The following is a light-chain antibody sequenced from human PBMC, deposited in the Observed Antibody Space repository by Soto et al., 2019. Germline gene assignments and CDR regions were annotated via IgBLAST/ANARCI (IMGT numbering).Light chain of an antibody. J-gene: IGKJ1*01. V-gene: IGKV1-27*01. CDR1: QGISNY. CDR3: QKYNSVPRA. CDR2: AAS. Sequence: DIQMTHSPSSVSASVGDRVSITCRASQGISNYLAWYQQKPGKVPKLLIYAASTLQSGVPSRFSGSGSGTDFTLTISSLQPEDVATYYCQKYNSVPRAFGQGTKVDIK.